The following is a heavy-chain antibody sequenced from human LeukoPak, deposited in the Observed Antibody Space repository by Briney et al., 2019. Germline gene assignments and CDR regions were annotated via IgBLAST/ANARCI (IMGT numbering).Heavy chain of an antibody. Sequence: SVKVSCKASGGTFTSYAISWVRQAPGQGREWMGGIIPIFGTANYAQKFQGRVTITADESTSTAYMELSSLRSEDTAVYYCARGERSLEWLLSYDYWGQGTLVTVSS. D-gene: IGHD3-3*01. CDR3: ARGERSLEWLLSYDY. CDR1: GGTFTSYA. CDR2: IIPIFGTA. J-gene: IGHJ4*02. V-gene: IGHV1-69*13.